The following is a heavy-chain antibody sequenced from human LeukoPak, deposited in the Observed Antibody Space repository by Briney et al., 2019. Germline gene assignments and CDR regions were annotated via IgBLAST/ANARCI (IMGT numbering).Heavy chain of an antibody. V-gene: IGHV3-7*03. Sequence: GGSLRLSCAASGFTFSNYWMHWVRPGPGKGVEWVANINGDESEKYYVDSVKGRFSISRDNAKNSLYLQMNSLRAEDRAVYYCARALSGWGQGALVTVS. J-gene: IGHJ4*02. CDR2: INGDESEK. D-gene: IGHD3-3*01. CDR3: ARALSG. CDR1: GFTFSNYW.